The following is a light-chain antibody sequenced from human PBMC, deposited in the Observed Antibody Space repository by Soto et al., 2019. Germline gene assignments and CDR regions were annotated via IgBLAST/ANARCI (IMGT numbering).Light chain of an antibody. CDR1: ETILYGSNNKNY. Sequence: IVMTQSPDSLGASLGERATINCKSNETILYGSNNKNYLSWYQQKPGQPPNLLIYWASTRKYGVPERFSGSGSGTDFTLSISNLQAEDVAVYYCHQYYSPPFAFGPGTKVHL. CDR2: WAS. CDR3: HQYYSPPFA. V-gene: IGKV4-1*01. J-gene: IGKJ3*01.